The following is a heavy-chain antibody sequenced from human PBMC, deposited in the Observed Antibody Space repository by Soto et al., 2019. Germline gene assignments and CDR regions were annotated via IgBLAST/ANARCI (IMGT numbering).Heavy chain of an antibody. J-gene: IGHJ4*02. V-gene: IGHV3-21*01. CDR1: GFTFSSYS. CDR3: ARTNGAYSNYFDY. Sequence: EVQLVESGGGLVKPGGSLRLSCAASGFTFSSYSMVWVRQAPEKGLEWVSSIGGSSGHIYYADSLKGRFTISRDNAKNSLYLQMTSLRVDATAVYYCARTNGAYSNYFDYWGQGTLVTVSS. D-gene: IGHD2-8*01. CDR2: IGGSSGHI.